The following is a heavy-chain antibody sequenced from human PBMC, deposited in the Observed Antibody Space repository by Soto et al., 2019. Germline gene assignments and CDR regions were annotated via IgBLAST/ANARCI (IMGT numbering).Heavy chain of an antibody. J-gene: IGHJ6*02. CDR3: ARGGMRYYYYYGMDV. V-gene: IGHV4-34*01. CDR1: GGSFSGYY. D-gene: IGHD1-20*01. Sequence: ETLSLTCAVYGGSFSGYYWSWIRQPPGKGLEWIGEINHSGSTNYNPSLKSRVTISVDTSKNQFSLKLSSVTAADTAVYYCARGGMRYYYYYGMDVWGQGTTVTVSS. CDR2: INHSGST.